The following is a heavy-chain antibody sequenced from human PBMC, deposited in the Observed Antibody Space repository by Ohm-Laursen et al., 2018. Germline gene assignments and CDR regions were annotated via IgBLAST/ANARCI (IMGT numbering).Heavy chain of an antibody. J-gene: IGHJ4*02. CDR3: VTGGVDD. CDR2: INQDGNKK. CDR1: EVTFSSYW. Sequence: SLRLSCAASEVTFSSYWMSWVRQAPGKGLEWVANINQDGNKKNYVDSVKGRFTISRDNTKNSLYLQMSGLRAEDTAVYYCVTGGVDDWGQGTLVTVSS. V-gene: IGHV3-7*01. D-gene: IGHD3-16*01.